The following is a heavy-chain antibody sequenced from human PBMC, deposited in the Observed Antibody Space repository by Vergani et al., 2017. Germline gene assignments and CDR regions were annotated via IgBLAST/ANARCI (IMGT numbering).Heavy chain of an antibody. J-gene: IGHJ5*02. V-gene: IGHV4-34*01. CDR2: INHSGST. CDR3: ARGSRWFGLYNWFDP. CDR1: GGSFSGYY. D-gene: IGHD3-10*01. Sequence: QVQLQQWGAGLLKPSETLSLTCAVYGGSFSGYYWSWMRQPPGKGLEWIGEINHSGSTNYNPSLKSRVTISVDTSKNQFSLKLSSVTAADTAVYYCARGSRWFGLYNWFDPWGQGTLVTVSS.